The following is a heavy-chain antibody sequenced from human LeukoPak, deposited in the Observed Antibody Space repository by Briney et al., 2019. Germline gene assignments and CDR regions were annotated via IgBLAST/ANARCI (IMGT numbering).Heavy chain of an antibody. CDR1: GFTFSSYA. J-gene: IGHJ5*02. CDR2: ISGSGGST. CDR3: AKAGVPAAIAAWFDP. V-gene: IGHV3-23*01. D-gene: IGHD2-2*02. Sequence: GGSLRLSCAASGFTFSSYAMSWVRQAPGKGLEWVSAISGSGGSTYYADSVKGRFTISRDNCKNTLYLQMNSLRAEDTAVYYCAKAGVPAAIAAWFDPWGQGTLVTVSS.